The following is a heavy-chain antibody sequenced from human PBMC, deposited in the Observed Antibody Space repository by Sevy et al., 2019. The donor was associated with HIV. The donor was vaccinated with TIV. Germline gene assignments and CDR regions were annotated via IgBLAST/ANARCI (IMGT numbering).Heavy chain of an antibody. J-gene: IGHJ4*02. CDR2: VDPSAGNT. CDR3: VRADPDQHFDS. Sequence: ASVKVSCKASGETFTNNYIHWVRQAPGQGLEWMGMVDPSAGNTTYAQKFQGRVTMTRDTYTSILYMDLSSLRSEDTAVYYCVRADPDQHFDSWGQGTLVTVSS. V-gene: IGHV1-46*01. CDR1: GETFTNNY.